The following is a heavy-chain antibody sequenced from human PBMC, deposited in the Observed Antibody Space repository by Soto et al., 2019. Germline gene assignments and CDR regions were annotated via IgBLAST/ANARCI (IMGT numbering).Heavy chain of an antibody. CDR1: GGTFSSYT. CDR2: IIPILGIA. CDR3: ARGYAVAVHYYGMDV. J-gene: IGHJ6*02. Sequence: SVKVSCKASGGTFSSYTISWVRQAPGQGLEWMGRIIPILGIANYAQKFQGRVTITADKSTSTAYMELSSLRSEDTAVYYCARGYAVAVHYYGMDVWGQGTTVTVSS. D-gene: IGHD6-19*01. V-gene: IGHV1-69*02.